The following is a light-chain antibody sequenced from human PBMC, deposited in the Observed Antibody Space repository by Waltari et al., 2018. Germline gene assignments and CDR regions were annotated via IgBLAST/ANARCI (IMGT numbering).Light chain of an antibody. V-gene: IGLV1-40*01. CDR3: QSYDNSLSGPYV. CDR1: RSNIGAAFD. CDR2: AYP. J-gene: IGLJ1*01. Sequence: QSVLTQPPSVSGAPGQTVTISCTGSRSNIGAAFDVHWYQQLPGRAPKLLIYAYPHRPSGVPDRVSGSKSGISASLAITGLQAEDEADYYCQSYDNSLSGPYVFGSGTRVTVL.